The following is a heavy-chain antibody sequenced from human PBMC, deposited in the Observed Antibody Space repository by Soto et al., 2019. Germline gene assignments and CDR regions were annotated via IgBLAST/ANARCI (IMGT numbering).Heavy chain of an antibody. D-gene: IGHD6-19*01. Sequence: QLVQSGAEVKKPGSSLKVSCKASGYTFISYGIGWVRQAPGQGLEWMGWITTHNDNTNYAQQFQGRVTFTTDTSTSTAYMELRDLTSHDTAVYYCARVYSSGWKGLGYWGQGTLVTVSS. CDR1: GYTFISYG. CDR2: ITTHNDNT. J-gene: IGHJ4*02. V-gene: IGHV1-18*01. CDR3: ARVYSSGWKGLGY.